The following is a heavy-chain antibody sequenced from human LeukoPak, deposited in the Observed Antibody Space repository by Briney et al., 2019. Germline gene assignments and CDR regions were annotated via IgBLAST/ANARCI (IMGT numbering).Heavy chain of an antibody. CDR2: ISSSSSYI. V-gene: IGHV3-21*01. D-gene: IGHD4-17*01. Sequence: GGSLRLSCAASGFTFSSYSMNWVRQAPGKGLEWVSSISSSSSYIYYADSVKGRFTISRDNAKNSLYLQMNSLRAEDTAVYYCARGRGDYYYLDYWGQGTLVTVSS. J-gene: IGHJ4*02. CDR3: ARGRGDYYYLDY. CDR1: GFTFSSYS.